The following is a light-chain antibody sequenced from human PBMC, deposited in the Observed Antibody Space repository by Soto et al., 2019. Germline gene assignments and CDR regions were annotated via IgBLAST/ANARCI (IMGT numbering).Light chain of an antibody. Sequence: QSVRTRPPSVSAAPGQMVAISCSGSSSNIGNNYVSWYQQFPGTAPKLLIYENTKRPSGIPDRFSGSRSGTSATLGITVLLTGDEADYYRPAWDTPGFVFGTGTKVTVL. CDR1: SSNIGNNY. CDR3: PAWDTPGFV. CDR2: ENT. V-gene: IGLV1-51*02. J-gene: IGLJ1*01.